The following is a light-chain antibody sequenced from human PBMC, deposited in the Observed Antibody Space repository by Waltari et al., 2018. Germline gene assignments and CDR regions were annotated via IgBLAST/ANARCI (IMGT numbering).Light chain of an antibody. CDR1: QTVLYISNNKYY. CDR3: QQYYSTTWT. CDR2: WAA. J-gene: IGKJ1*01. Sequence: DIVMTQSPDPLAVSLGERAPINSTSSQTVLYISNNKYYLAWYQQKPGQPPKLLIYWAATRDARVPDRFGRSGSGTEFTLAISSVQAVDGAVYCCQQYYSTTWTLGQGTKVEVK. V-gene: IGKV4-1*01.